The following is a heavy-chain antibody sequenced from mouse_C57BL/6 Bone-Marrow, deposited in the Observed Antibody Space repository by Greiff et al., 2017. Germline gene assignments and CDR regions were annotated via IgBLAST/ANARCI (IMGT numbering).Heavy chain of an antibody. CDR2: IYPRDGST. CDR1: GYTFTSYD. J-gene: IGHJ2*01. V-gene: IGHV1-85*01. Sequence: QVQLKESGPELVKPGASVKLSCKASGYTFTSYDINWVKQRPGQGLEWIGWIYPRDGSTKYNEKFKGKATLTIDTSSSTAYMELHSLTSEDAAVYFCARRGYYGSADYWGQGTTLTVSA. CDR3: ARRGYYGSADY. D-gene: IGHD1-1*01.